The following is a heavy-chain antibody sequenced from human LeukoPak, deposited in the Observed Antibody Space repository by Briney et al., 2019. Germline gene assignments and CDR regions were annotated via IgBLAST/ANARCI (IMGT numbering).Heavy chain of an antibody. V-gene: IGHV4-34*01. Sequence: SETLSLTCAVYGGSFSGYYWSWIRQPPGKGLEWIGEINHSGSTNYNPSLKSRVTISVDTSKNQFSLKLSSVTAEDTAVYYCARPGHYYGSGSYSDFDYWGQGTLVTVSS. D-gene: IGHD3-10*01. CDR2: INHSGST. CDR1: GGSFSGYY. J-gene: IGHJ4*02. CDR3: ARPGHYYGSGSYSDFDY.